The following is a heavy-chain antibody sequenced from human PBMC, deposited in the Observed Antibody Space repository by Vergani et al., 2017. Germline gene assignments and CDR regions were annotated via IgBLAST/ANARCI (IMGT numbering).Heavy chain of an antibody. J-gene: IGHJ4*02. D-gene: IGHD3-3*01. Sequence: QLQLQESGPGLVKPSETLSLTCTVSGGSINSSSYYWGWIRQPPGKGLEWIGSIYYSGSTYYNPSLKSRVTISVDTSKNQFSLKLSSVTAADTAVYYCARALGTRFSDCWSGYPNEPFDYWGQGTLVTVSS. CDR2: IYYSGST. V-gene: IGHV4-39*07. CDR3: ARALGTRFSDCWSGYPNEPFDY. CDR1: GGSINSSSYY.